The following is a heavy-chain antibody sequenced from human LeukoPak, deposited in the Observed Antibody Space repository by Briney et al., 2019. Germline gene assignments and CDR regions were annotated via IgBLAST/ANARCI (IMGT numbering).Heavy chain of an antibody. J-gene: IGHJ6*02. V-gene: IGHV3-33*06. Sequence: PGGSRRLSCAVSRFTFSSYCTHWVRHAQGKGLEWVAVIWYDGSNIHYADSVQGRFTISRDSSKNTLYLQMNSLRAEDTGVYYCANNGVSPNYYYGMNVWGQGTTVTVSS. CDR2: IWYDGSNI. CDR1: RFTFSSYC. CDR3: ANNGVSPNYYYGMNV. D-gene: IGHD2-8*01.